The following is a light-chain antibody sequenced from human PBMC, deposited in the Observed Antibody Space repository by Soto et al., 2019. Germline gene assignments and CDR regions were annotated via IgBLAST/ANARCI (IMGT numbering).Light chain of an antibody. J-gene: IGLJ1*01. V-gene: IGLV2-14*01. Sequence: QSVLPQPASVSGSPGQSSTISCTGTSSDVGGYNYVSWYQQHPGKATKLMIYEVSNRPSGVSNRFSGSKSGNTASLTISGLQAEDEADYYCSSYTSSSPYVFGTGTKLTVL. CDR3: SSYTSSSPYV. CDR2: EVS. CDR1: SSDVGGYNY.